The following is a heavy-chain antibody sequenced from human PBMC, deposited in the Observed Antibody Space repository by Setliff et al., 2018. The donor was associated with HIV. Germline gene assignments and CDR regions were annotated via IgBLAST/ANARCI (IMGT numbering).Heavy chain of an antibody. CDR1: GFTFSDHY. D-gene: IGHD3-10*01. CDR2: TRNKVNSYTT. CDR3: ARGRLLWSGSYYYYYMDV. V-gene: IGHV3-72*01. Sequence: GGSLRLSCAASGFTFSDHYMDWVRQAPGKGLEWVGRTRNKVNSYTTEYAASVKGRFTISRDDSKKSLYLQMNSLKTEDTAVYYCARGRLLWSGSYYYYYMDVWGKGTTVTVS. J-gene: IGHJ6*03.